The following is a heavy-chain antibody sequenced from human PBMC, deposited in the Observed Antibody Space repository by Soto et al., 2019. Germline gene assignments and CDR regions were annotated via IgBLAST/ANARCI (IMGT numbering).Heavy chain of an antibody. CDR3: ARESEDLTSNFDY. V-gene: IGHV3-21*06. CDR2: ISSTTNYI. J-gene: IGHJ4*02. Sequence: GGSLRLSCAASGFTFTRYSMNWVRQAPGKGLEWVSSISSTTNYIYYGDFMKGRFTISRYNAKNSLYLESNSLRAEDTAVYYCARESEDLTSNFDYWGQGTLVTVSS. CDR1: GFTFTRYS.